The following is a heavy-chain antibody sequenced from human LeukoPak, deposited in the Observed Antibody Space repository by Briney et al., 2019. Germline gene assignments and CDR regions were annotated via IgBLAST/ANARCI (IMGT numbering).Heavy chain of an antibody. D-gene: IGHD2-2*01. J-gene: IGHJ4*02. Sequence: PSQTLSLTCTVSGGSISSGGYYWSWIRQHPGKGLEWIGYIYYSGSTYYNPSLKSRITISVDMSKNQFSLKLSSVTAADTAVYYCARVVGCSSTSCSNFDYWGQGTLVTVSS. CDR2: IYYSGST. CDR1: GGSISSGGYY. V-gene: IGHV4-31*03. CDR3: ARVVGCSSTSCSNFDY.